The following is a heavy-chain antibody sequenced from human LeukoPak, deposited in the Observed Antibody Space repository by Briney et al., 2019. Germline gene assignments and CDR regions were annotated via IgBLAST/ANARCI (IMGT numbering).Heavy chain of an antibody. CDR3: ARQRGYYDSSGPNDY. V-gene: IGHV5-51*01. Sequence: GESLKISGRGSGYSFTSYWIGWVRQMPGKGLEWMGIIYPGDSDTRYSPSFQGQVTISADKSISTAYLQWSSLKASDTAMYYCARQRGYYDSSGPNDYWGQGTLVTVSS. D-gene: IGHD3-22*01. J-gene: IGHJ4*02. CDR1: GYSFTSYW. CDR2: IYPGDSDT.